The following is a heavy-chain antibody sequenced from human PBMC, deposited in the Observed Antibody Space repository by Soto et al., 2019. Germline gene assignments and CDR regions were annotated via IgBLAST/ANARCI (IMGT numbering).Heavy chain of an antibody. J-gene: IGHJ5*02. Sequence: SVTQSLTCTVSGGSIISSSYYWGCIRQPPGKGLEWIGSIYYSGSTYYNPSLKSRVTISVDTSKNQFSLKLSSVTAADTAVYYCSRKYCSGGSCSPFDPWGQGTLVSVSS. CDR3: SRKYCSGGSCSPFDP. CDR1: GGSIISSSYY. D-gene: IGHD2-15*01. V-gene: IGHV4-39*01. CDR2: IYYSGST.